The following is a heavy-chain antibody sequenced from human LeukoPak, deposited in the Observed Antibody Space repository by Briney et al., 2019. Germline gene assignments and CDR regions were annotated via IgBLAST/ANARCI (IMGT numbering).Heavy chain of an antibody. Sequence: GGSLRLSCAASGFTFSSYAMSSVRHAPGKGLEWVSSISAGGGNTNYADSVKGRFTISRENPKNTLYLQMNSLRAEDTAVYYCAKEKYYGSDWGQGTLVTVSS. D-gene: IGHD3-10*01. J-gene: IGHJ4*02. CDR2: ISAGGGNT. CDR3: AKEKYYGSD. V-gene: IGHV3-23*01. CDR1: GFTFSSYA.